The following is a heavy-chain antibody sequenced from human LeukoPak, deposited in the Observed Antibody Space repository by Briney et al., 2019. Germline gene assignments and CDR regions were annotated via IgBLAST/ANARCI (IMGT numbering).Heavy chain of an antibody. CDR2: IKEDGSEI. CDR1: GFTFSSYW. CDR3: ARDRGYSSFDY. Sequence: PGGSLRLSCAASGFTFSSYWMHWVRQAPGKGLEWVANIKEDGSEINYVDSVKGRFTISRDNAKNSLFLQMNSLRVEDTAVYYCARDRGYSSFDYWGQGTLVTVSS. D-gene: IGHD4-23*01. J-gene: IGHJ4*02. V-gene: IGHV3-7*01.